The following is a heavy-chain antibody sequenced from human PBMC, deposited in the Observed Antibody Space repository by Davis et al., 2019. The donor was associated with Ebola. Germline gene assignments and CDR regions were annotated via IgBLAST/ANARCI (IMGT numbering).Heavy chain of an antibody. J-gene: IGHJ6*02. CDR1: GYTFTGYY. CDR3: ARDTGTIFGYYGMDV. CDR2: INPNSGGT. D-gene: IGHD3-3*01. Sequence: ASVKVSCKASGYTFTGYYMHWVRQAPGQGLEWLGWINPNSGGTNYAQKFQGWVTMTRDTSISTAYMELSRLRSDDTAVYYCARDTGTIFGYYGMDVWGQGTTVTVSS. V-gene: IGHV1-2*04.